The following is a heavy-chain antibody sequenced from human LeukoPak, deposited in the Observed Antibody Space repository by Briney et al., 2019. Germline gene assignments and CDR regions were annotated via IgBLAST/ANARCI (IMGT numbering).Heavy chain of an antibody. CDR2: ISSNGGST. D-gene: IGHD3-22*01. CDR3: ARGSVDHIYYDSSGYHY. Sequence: TGGSLRLSCTASGFTFSSYAMHWVRQAPGKGLEYVSAISSNGGSTYYANSVKGRFTISRDNSKNTLYLQMGSLRAEDMAVYYCARGSVDHIYYDSSGYHYWGQGTLVTVSS. V-gene: IGHV3-64*01. CDR1: GFTFSSYA. J-gene: IGHJ4*02.